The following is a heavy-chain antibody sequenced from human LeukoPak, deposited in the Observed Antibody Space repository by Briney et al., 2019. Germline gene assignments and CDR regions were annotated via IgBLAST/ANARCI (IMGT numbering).Heavy chain of an antibody. CDR3: ARDFYDSSGYYYSEGAFDI. CDR2: IIPIFGTA. D-gene: IGHD3-22*01. Sequence: SVKVSCKASGGTFSSYAISWVRQAPGQGLEWMGGIIPIFGTANYAQKFQGRVTITADESTSTAYMELSSLRSEDTAVYYCARDFYDSSGYYYSEGAFDIWGQGTMVTVSS. V-gene: IGHV1-69*13. J-gene: IGHJ3*02. CDR1: GGTFSSYA.